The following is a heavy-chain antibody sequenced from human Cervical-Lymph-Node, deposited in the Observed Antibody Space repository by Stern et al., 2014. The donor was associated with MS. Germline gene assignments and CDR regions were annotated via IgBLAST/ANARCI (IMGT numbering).Heavy chain of an antibody. D-gene: IGHD4-17*01. Sequence: QVQLGQSGAEVKKPGSSVKVSCKASGGTFSSYAISWVRQAPGQGLEWMGGIIPIVGTANYDQKFQGRVTITAAESPRTAYMELSSLRSEDTAVYYCARSQFTTVTTAFDYWGQGTLVTVSS. CDR2: IIPIVGTA. J-gene: IGHJ4*02. CDR3: ARSQFTTVTTAFDY. CDR1: GGTFSSYA. V-gene: IGHV1-69*01.